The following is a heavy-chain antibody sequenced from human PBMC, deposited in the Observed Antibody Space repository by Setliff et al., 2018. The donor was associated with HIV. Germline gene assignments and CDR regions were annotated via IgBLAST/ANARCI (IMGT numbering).Heavy chain of an antibody. J-gene: IGHJ4*02. Sequence: PSETLSLTCTVSGDSITSSSYYWGWIRQPPGKGLEWIGSIYYTGSTSYNPSLTSRVSISVDTSTSQFSLKLISVTAADTAVYYCARHRASSSGFPLDFWGQGILVTVSS. V-gene: IGHV4-39*01. CDR2: IYYTGST. D-gene: IGHD6-6*01. CDR3: ARHRASSSGFPLDF. CDR1: GDSITSSSYY.